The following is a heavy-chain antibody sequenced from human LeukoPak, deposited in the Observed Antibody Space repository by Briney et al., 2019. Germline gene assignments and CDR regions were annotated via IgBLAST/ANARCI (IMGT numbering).Heavy chain of an antibody. V-gene: IGHV1-8*03. CDR2: MNPNSGNT. CDR3: ARGRYCSGGSCYRRYYFDY. J-gene: IGHJ4*02. CDR1: GYTFTSYD. D-gene: IGHD2-15*01. Sequence: ASVKVSCKASGYTFTSYDINWVRQATGQGLEWMGWMNPNSGNTGYAQKFQGRVTITRNTSISTAYMELSSLRSEDTAAYYCARGRYCSGGSCYRRYYFDYWGQGTLVTVSS.